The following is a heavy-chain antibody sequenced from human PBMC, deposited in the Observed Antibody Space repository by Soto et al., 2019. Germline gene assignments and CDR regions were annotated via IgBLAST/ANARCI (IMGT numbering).Heavy chain of an antibody. CDR1: GGSISSGGYS. V-gene: IGHV4-30-2*01. CDR3: SRVPDY. CDR2: MYHSGST. Sequence: QLQLQESGSGLVKPSQTLSLTCAVSGGSISSGGYSWSWILQPPGKGLEWIGYMYHSGSTYYNPSLKSRVTISIDRSKNQSSLKLSSVTAADTAVYCCSRVPDYWGQGILVTVSS. J-gene: IGHJ4*02.